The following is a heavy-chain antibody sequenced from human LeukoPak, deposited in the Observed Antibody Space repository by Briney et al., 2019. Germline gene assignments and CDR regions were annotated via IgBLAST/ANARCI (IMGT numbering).Heavy chain of an antibody. Sequence: PGGSLKLSCAASGFILSGSAMHWVRHASGKGLEWVGRIRSKANNYATAYAASVKGRFTISRDDSKNTAYLQMNSLITEDTAVYYCTRRFSDDSSGYFSYWGLGTLVTVCS. CDR2: IRSKANNYAT. D-gene: IGHD3-22*01. V-gene: IGHV3-73*01. CDR1: GFILSGSA. CDR3: TRRFSDDSSGYFSY. J-gene: IGHJ4*02.